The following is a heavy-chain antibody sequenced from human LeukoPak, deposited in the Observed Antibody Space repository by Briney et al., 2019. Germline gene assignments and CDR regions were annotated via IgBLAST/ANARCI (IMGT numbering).Heavy chain of an antibody. CDR1: GFTFSSYR. V-gene: IGHV3-21*01. CDR3: ARDQPYYDILTEDV. J-gene: IGHJ6*02. CDR2: ISSSSSYI. D-gene: IGHD3-9*01. Sequence: PGGSLRLSCAASGFTFSSYRMNWVRQAPGKGLEWVSSISSSSSYIYYADSVKGRFTISRDNAKNSLYLQMNSLRAEDTAVYYCARDQPYYDILTEDVWGQGTTVTVSS.